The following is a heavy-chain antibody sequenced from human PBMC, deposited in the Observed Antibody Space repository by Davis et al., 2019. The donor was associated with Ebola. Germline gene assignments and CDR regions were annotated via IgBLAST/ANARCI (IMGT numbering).Heavy chain of an antibody. Sequence: GGSLRLSCAASGFTFSSYAMSWVRQAPGKGLEWVSSISSSSSYIYYADSVKGRFTISRDNAKNSLYLQMNSLRAEDTAVYYCARDLIIVVVPAAEGEGYYYGMDVWGKGTTVTVSS. J-gene: IGHJ6*04. D-gene: IGHD2-2*01. CDR3: ARDLIIVVVPAAEGEGYYYGMDV. CDR2: ISSSSSYI. V-gene: IGHV3-21*01. CDR1: GFTFSSYA.